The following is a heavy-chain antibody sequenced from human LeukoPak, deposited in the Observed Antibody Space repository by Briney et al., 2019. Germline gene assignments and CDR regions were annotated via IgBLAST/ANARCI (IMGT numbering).Heavy chain of an antibody. V-gene: IGHV1-18*01. D-gene: IGHD3-22*01. CDR3: ARERDGMYYYDSSGYTHNWFDP. J-gene: IGHJ5*02. Sequence: ASVKVSCKASGYTFTSYGISWVRQAPGQGPEWMGWISAYNGNTNYAQKLQGRVTMTTDTSTSTAYMELRSLRSDDTAVYYCARERDGMYYYDSSGYTHNWFDPWGQGTLVTVSS. CDR1: GYTFTSYG. CDR2: ISAYNGNT.